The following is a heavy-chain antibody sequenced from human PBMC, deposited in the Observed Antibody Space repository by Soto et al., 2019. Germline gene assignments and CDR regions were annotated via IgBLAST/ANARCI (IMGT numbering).Heavy chain of an antibody. V-gene: IGHV1-69*08. CDR1: GGTFSSYT. J-gene: IGHJ1*01. CDR3: ARDPIAAAGRHAAYFQH. Sequence: QVQLVQSGAEVKKPGSSVKVSCKASGGTFSSYTISWVRQAPGQGLEWMGRIIPILGIANYAQKFQGRVTITADESTSTAYMELSSLRSEDTAVYYCARDPIAAAGRHAAYFQHWGQGTLVTVSS. D-gene: IGHD6-13*01. CDR2: IIPILGIA.